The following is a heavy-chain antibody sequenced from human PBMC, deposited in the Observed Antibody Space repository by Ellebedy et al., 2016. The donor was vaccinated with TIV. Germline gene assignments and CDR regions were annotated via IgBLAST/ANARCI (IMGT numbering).Heavy chain of an antibody. Sequence: GESLKISCAASGFTFSTYALSWVRQAPGKGLEWVSTISVSGGNTYYADSVKGRFTISRDNSKNTLYLQMNSLRAEDTAVYYCARDSPLDYDFWGVWGKGTTVTVSS. CDR3: ARDSPLDYDFWGV. J-gene: IGHJ6*04. D-gene: IGHD3-3*01. CDR2: ISVSGGNT. CDR1: GFTFSTYA. V-gene: IGHV3-23*01.